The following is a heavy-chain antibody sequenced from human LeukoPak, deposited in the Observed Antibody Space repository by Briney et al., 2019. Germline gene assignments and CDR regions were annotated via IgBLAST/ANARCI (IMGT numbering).Heavy chain of an antibody. D-gene: IGHD1-26*01. V-gene: IGHV3-64*02. CDR1: GFTFSSYS. J-gene: IGHJ2*01. CDR3: AREGGGSGLWYYDL. Sequence: GGSLRLSCAASGFTFSSYSMHWVRQAPGKGPEFVSGIGGGGVTTFYADTVKDRFTISRNNSKNTLYLEMGSLRAEDMAVYYCAREGGGSGLWYYDLWGRGTLVTVSS. CDR2: IGGGGVTT.